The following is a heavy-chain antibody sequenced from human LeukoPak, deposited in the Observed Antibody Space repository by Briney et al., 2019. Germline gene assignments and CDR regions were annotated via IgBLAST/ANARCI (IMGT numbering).Heavy chain of an antibody. CDR3: AKGYYDFWSGYPNWFDP. D-gene: IGHD3-3*01. V-gene: IGHV3-23*01. Sequence: GGSLRLSCAASGFTFSSYAMSWVRQAPGKGLEWVSAISGSGGSTYYADSVKGRFTISRDNSKNTLYLQMNSPRAEDTAVCYCAKGYYDFWSGYPNWFDPWGQGTLVTVSS. J-gene: IGHJ5*02. CDR1: GFTFSSYA. CDR2: ISGSGGST.